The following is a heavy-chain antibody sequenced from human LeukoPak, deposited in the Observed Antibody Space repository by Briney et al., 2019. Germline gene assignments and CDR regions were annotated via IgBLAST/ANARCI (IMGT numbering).Heavy chain of an antibody. Sequence: GESLKISCKTSGFNSTIFWIGWVRQRPGKGLEWMGIIVPRDSDTRYSPSFQGQVTISVDKSTSTAYLQWSSLKASDTAVYYCARQSVLATDYWGQGTLVTVSS. V-gene: IGHV5-51*01. J-gene: IGHJ4*02. CDR2: IVPRDSDT. CDR3: ARQSVLATDY. D-gene: IGHD5-24*01. CDR1: GFNSTIFW.